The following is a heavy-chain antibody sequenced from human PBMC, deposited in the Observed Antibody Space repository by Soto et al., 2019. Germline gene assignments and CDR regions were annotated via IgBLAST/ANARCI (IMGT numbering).Heavy chain of an antibody. Sequence: PGESLNISCKGSGYSFTSYWISWVRQMPGKGLEWMGRIDPSDSYTNYSPSFQGHVTISADKSISTAYLQWSSLKASDTAMYYCARPNGYSYEFDYWGQGTLVTVSS. CDR3: ARPNGYSYEFDY. V-gene: IGHV5-10-1*01. J-gene: IGHJ4*02. CDR1: GYSFTSYW. D-gene: IGHD5-18*01. CDR2: IDPSDSYT.